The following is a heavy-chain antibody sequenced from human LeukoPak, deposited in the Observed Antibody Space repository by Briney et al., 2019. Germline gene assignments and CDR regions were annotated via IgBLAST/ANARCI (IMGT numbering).Heavy chain of an antibody. D-gene: IGHD2-21*02. V-gene: IGHV1-69*04. CDR3: ASPRYCGGDCYSFDY. CDR1: GGTFSSYA. CDR2: IIPILGIA. J-gene: IGHJ4*02. Sequence: SVKVSCKASGGTFSSYAISWVRQAPGQGLEWMGRIIPILGIANYAQKFQGRVTITADKSTSTAYMGLSSLRSEDTAVYYCASPRYCGGDCYSFDYWGQGTLVTVSS.